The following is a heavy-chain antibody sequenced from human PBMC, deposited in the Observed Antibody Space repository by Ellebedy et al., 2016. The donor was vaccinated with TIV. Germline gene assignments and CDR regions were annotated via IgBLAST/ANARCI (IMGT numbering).Heavy chain of an antibody. CDR1: GASISDTS. V-gene: IGHV3-48*04. Sequence: GGSLRLSXEASGASISDTSINWVRQPPGKALEWVSYISKSSSIIYYTDSVKGRFTTSRDNDRNSVYLQMSGLSGDDTALYYCARGRRNDPLDSWGQGTLVTVS. D-gene: IGHD1-1*01. J-gene: IGHJ4*02. CDR2: ISKSSSII. CDR3: ARGRRNDPLDS.